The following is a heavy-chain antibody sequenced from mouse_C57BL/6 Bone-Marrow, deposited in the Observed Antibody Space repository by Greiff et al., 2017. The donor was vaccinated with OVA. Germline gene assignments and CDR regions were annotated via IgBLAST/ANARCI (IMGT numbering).Heavy chain of an antibody. CDR2: ISGGGGNT. D-gene: IGHD2-12*01. Sequence: EVKLVESGGGLVKPGGSLKLSCAASGFTFSSYTMSWVRQTPEKRLEWVATISGGGGNTYYPASVQGRFTISRDNAKNTLYLQMSSLRSEDTALYYCARPNSNDGAMDYWGQGTSVTVSS. CDR1: GFTFSSYT. CDR3: ARPNSNDGAMDY. V-gene: IGHV5-9*01. J-gene: IGHJ4*01.